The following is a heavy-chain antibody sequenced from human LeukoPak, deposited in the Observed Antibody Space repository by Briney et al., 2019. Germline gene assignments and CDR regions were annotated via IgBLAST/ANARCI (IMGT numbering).Heavy chain of an antibody. Sequence: KTSETLSLTCTVSGGSMSRYYWSWIRQPPGKGLEWIGYMYYSGSTKYNPSLKSRVTISVDTSKNQFFLKLSSVTAADTAVYYCARSSTGSYFDYRGQGTLVTVSS. D-gene: IGHD3-3*02. J-gene: IGHJ4*02. CDR3: ARSSTGSYFDY. CDR1: GGSMSRYY. CDR2: MYYSGST. V-gene: IGHV4-59*01.